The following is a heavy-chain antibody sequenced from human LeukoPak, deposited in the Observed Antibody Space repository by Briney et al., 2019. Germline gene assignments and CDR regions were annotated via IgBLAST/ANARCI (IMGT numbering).Heavy chain of an antibody. Sequence: GGSLRLSCAASGFTLSSYSMNWVRQAPGKGLEWVSYISTSGSTIYYADSVKGRFTISRDNSKNTLYLQMSSLRAEDTAVYYCATVASGSLQDWGQGTLVTVSS. CDR3: ATVASGSLQD. V-gene: IGHV3-48*01. CDR1: GFTLSSYS. J-gene: IGHJ4*02. CDR2: ISTSGSTI. D-gene: IGHD3-10*01.